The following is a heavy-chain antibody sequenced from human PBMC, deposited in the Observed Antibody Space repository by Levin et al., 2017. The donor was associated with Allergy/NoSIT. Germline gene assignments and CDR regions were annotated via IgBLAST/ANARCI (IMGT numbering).Heavy chain of an antibody. CDR3: ARSQTAGGTLYFDY. CDR2: INAGSGNT. D-gene: IGHD6-13*01. CDR1: GYTFTSYG. V-gene: IGHV1-3*01. Sequence: PGGSLRLSCKASGYTFTSYGIHWVRQAPGQRLEWMGWINAGSGNTKYSQNFQGTVTITRDTSATTAYMELNSLRSEDTAVFYCARSQTAGGTLYFDYWGQGTLVTVSA. J-gene: IGHJ4*02.